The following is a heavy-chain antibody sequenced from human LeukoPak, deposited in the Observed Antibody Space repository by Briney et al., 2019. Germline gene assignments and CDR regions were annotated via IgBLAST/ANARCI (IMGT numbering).Heavy chain of an antibody. Sequence: ASVTVSCKASGYSFTGYYMHWVRQAPGQGLEWMGWINPNNGGTNYAQKFQGRVTMTRDTSISTAYMELSRLRSDDTAVYYCARVPGDSSWYNYWGQGTLVTVSS. CDR2: INPNNGGT. V-gene: IGHV1-2*02. D-gene: IGHD6-13*01. CDR3: ARVPGDSSWYNY. J-gene: IGHJ4*02. CDR1: GYSFTGYY.